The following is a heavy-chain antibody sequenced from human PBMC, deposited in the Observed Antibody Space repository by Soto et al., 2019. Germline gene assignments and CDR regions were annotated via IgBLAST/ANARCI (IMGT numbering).Heavy chain of an antibody. CDR3: ARESSGNDAFDI. V-gene: IGHV3-33*01. CDR1: GFTFSSYG. CDR2: IWYDGSNK. D-gene: IGHD3-22*01. Sequence: QVQLVESGGGVVQPGRSLRLSCAASGFTFSSYGMHWVRQAPGKGLEWVAVIWYDGSNKYYADSVKGRFTISRDNSKNTLYLQMKSLRAEDTAVYYCARESSGNDAFDIWGQGTMVTVSS. J-gene: IGHJ3*02.